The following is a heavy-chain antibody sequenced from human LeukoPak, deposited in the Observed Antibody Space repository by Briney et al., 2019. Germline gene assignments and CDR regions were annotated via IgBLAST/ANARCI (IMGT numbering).Heavy chain of an antibody. CDR3: ARDSVTIFGVVITADY. Sequence: PGGSLRLSCAASGFTFSSYSMNWVRQAPGKGLEWVSSISSSSSYIYYADSVKGRFTISRDNAKNSLYLQMNSLRAEDTAVYYCARDSVTIFGVVITADYWGQGTLVTVSS. CDR2: ISSSSSYI. V-gene: IGHV3-21*01. CDR1: GFTFSSYS. J-gene: IGHJ4*02. D-gene: IGHD3-3*01.